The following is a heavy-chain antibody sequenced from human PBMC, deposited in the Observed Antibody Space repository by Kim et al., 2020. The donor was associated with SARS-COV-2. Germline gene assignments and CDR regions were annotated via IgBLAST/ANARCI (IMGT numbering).Heavy chain of an antibody. J-gene: IGHJ4*02. V-gene: IGHV3-23*01. CDR2: ISGSGGST. CDR3: AKDVDDSDGLPDPIDY. D-gene: IGHD5-18*01. CDR1: GFTFSSYA. Sequence: GGSLRLSCAASGFTFSSYAMSWVRQAPGKGLEWVSAISGSGGSTYYADSVKGRFTISRDNSKNTLYLQMNSLRAEDTAVYYCAKDVDDSDGLPDPIDYWGQGTLVTVSS.